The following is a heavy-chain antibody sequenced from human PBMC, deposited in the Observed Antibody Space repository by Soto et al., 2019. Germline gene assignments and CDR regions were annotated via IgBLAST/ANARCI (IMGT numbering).Heavy chain of an antibody. Sequence: SETLSLTCTVSGDSISRNGYFWTWIRQHPGKGLEWIGYIYYSGSSYYNPSLKSRVIISVDTSKNHFSLNLTAVTAADTAVYYCARGTMLRGPGYYYAMDVWGQGTTVTVSS. J-gene: IGHJ6*02. CDR3: ARGTMLRGPGYYYAMDV. CDR2: IYYSGSS. D-gene: IGHD3-10*01. CDR1: GDSISRNGYF. V-gene: IGHV4-31*03.